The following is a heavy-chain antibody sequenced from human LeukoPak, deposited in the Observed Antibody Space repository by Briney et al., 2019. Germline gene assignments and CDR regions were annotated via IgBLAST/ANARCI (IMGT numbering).Heavy chain of an antibody. J-gene: IGHJ4*02. CDR3: AKHQVRSHDY. CDR1: GLSVSSNY. V-gene: IGHV3-53*01. Sequence: GGSLRLSCAASGLSVSSNYMNWVRQAPGKGLEWVSALYIGGNTYYADSVRGRFTISRDNSKNTMFLLMSSLRAEDTAVYYCAKHQVRSHDYWGQGTLVTVSS. CDR2: LYIGGNT.